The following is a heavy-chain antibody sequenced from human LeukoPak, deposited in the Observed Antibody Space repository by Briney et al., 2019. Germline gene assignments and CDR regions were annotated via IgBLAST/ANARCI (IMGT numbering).Heavy chain of an antibody. V-gene: IGHV3-33*01. Sequence: GGSLRLSCAASGFTFSGYGMHWLRQAPGKGLEWVAVIWSNGNTKYYADSVKGRFTISRDNSKNTLYLQMNSLRTEDTAVYYCAGDLSGCPDYSGPGTLVTVSS. D-gene: IGHD2-8*01. J-gene: IGHJ4*02. CDR1: GFTFSGYG. CDR2: IWSNGNTK. CDR3: AGDLSGCPDY.